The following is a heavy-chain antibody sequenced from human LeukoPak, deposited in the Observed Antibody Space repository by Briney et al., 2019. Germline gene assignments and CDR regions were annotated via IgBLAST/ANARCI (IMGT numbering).Heavy chain of an antibody. D-gene: IGHD2-8*01. CDR1: GGSISSSSYY. J-gene: IGHJ6*03. CDR2: IYYSGST. V-gene: IGHV4-39*07. CDR3: ARAHGRRRLLDYYYYYYMDV. Sequence: SETLSLTCTVSGGSISSSSYYWGWIRQPPGKGLEWIGSIYYSGSTNYNPSLKSRVTISVDTSKNQFSLKLSSVTAADTAVYYCARAHGRRRLLDYYYYYYMDVWGKGTTVTVSS.